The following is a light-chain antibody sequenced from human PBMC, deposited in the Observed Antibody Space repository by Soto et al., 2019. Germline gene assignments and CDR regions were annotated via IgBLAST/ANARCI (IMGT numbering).Light chain of an antibody. Sequence: EIVMTQSPATLSLSPGARATLSCRASQSVSSYLAWYQQKPGQAPRLLIYDASTRATGIPARFSGSGSGTDFTLTISSLEPEDFALYYCQQRSNWPPTFGQGTRLEI. CDR1: QSVSSY. V-gene: IGKV3-11*01. CDR3: QQRSNWPPT. J-gene: IGKJ5*01. CDR2: DAS.